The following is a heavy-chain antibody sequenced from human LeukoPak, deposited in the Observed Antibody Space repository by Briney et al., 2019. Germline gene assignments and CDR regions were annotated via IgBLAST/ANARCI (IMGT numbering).Heavy chain of an antibody. CDR3: VRDRSRTTVTRFDS. J-gene: IGHJ4*02. Sequence: GGSLRLSCVASRFSLSNFWMIWVRQAPGKGLEWVANINEDGSEKNYVDSVKGRFTISRDNAKNSLFLRMNSLRAEDTAVYYCVRDRSRTTVTRFDSWGQGILVTVSS. V-gene: IGHV3-7*01. CDR1: RFSLSNFW. CDR2: INEDGSEK. D-gene: IGHD4-17*01.